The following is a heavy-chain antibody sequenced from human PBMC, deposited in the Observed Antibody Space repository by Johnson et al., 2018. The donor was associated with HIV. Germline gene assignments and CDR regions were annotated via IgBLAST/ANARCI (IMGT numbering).Heavy chain of an antibody. D-gene: IGHD3-16*01. J-gene: IGHJ3*02. V-gene: IGHV3-74*01. Sequence: VQLVESGGGLLQPGESLRLSCEASGFTFSSYWMHWFRQAPGNGLVWVSHTNSDGTSTSYADSVKGRFTISRDNAKNTLYLQMNSLRVEDTAVYYCARDGGRGDFDIWGQGTRVSVSS. CDR2: TNSDGTST. CDR1: GFTFSSYW. CDR3: ARDGGRGDFDI.